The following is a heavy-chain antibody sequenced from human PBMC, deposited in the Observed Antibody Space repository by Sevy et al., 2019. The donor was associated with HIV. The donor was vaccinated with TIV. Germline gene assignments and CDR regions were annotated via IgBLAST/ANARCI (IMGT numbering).Heavy chain of an antibody. CDR3: AKYDFGLGTSYGMDL. D-gene: IGHD3-10*01. CDR2: IRQDGSGK. J-gene: IGHJ6*02. V-gene: IGHV3-7*01. Sequence: GGSLRLSCAASGFTFRNFWMSWVRQAPGKGLEWVANIRQDGSGKHYVDSVRGRFAISRDNAKNSLVLQLNSLRADDTAVYYCAKYDFGLGTSYGMDLWGRGTTVTVSS. CDR1: GFTFRNFW.